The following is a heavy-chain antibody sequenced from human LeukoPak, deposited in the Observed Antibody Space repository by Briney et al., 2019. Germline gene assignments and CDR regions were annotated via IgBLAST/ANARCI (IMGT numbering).Heavy chain of an antibody. CDR2: INHSGST. J-gene: IGHJ4*02. D-gene: IGHD3-3*01. CDR1: GGSISSYY. V-gene: IGHV4-34*01. Sequence: SETLSLTCTVSGGSISSYYWSWIRQPPGKGLEWIGEINHSGSTNYNPSLKSRVTISVDTSKNQFSLKLSSVTAADAAVYYCAARYYDFWSGYYTGDYWGQGTLVTVSS. CDR3: AARYYDFWSGYYTGDY.